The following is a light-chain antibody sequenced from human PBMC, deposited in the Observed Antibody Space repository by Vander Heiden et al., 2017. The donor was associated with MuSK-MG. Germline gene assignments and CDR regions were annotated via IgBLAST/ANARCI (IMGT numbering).Light chain of an antibody. J-gene: IGLJ2*01. CDR3: QVWASRSEHDV. CDR1: NVGTKS. V-gene: IGLV3-21*04. CDR2: YDS. Sequence: SYVLTQPPSVSVAPGQTASITCGGSNVGTKSVHWYQQRPGQAPVLVIVYDSDRPSEIPERLSGYNSGNKATRITNRVEAGDEADDYWQVWASRSEHDVFGGGTNMTVL.